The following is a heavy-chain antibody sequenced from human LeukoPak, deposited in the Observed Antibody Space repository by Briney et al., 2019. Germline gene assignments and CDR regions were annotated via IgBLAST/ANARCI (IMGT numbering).Heavy chain of an antibody. CDR3: ARHSAPSIAARPGYHYGMDV. V-gene: IGHV4-59*08. Sequence: SETLSLTCTVSGGSIRSYHWSWIRQPPGKGLEWIGYIYYSGSTNYNPSLKSRVTISVDTSKNQFSLKLSSVTAADTAVYYCARHSAPSIAARPGYHYGMDVWGQGTTVTVSS. D-gene: IGHD6-6*01. J-gene: IGHJ6*02. CDR1: GGSIRSYH. CDR2: IYYSGST.